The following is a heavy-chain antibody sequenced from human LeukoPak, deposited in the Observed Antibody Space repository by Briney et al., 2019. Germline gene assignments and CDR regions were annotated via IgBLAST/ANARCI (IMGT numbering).Heavy chain of an antibody. V-gene: IGHV3-7*01. Sequence: GGSLRLSCAVSGFTFGNYWMSWVRQAPGKGLGWVANINQDGSEKYYVDSVKGRFTISRDNAKNSLYLQMNSLRAEDTAVYYCARDRTHSLYWGQGTLVTVSS. CDR2: INQDGSEK. D-gene: IGHD1-26*01. CDR3: ARDRTHSLY. CDR1: GFTFGNYW. J-gene: IGHJ4*02.